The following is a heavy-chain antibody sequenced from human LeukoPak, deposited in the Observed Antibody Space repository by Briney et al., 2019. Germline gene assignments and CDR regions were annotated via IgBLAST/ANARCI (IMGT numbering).Heavy chain of an antibody. CDR2: IYYSGST. D-gene: IGHD6-19*01. CDR1: GGSFSGYY. J-gene: IGHJ4*02. V-gene: IGHV4-34*01. CDR3: ARHGQWLVEYYFDY. Sequence: SETLSLTCAVYGGSFSGYYWSWIRQPPGKGLEWIGSIYYSGSTYYNPSLKSRVTISVDTSKNQFSLKLSSVTAADTAVYYCARHGQWLVEYYFDYWGQGTLVTVSS.